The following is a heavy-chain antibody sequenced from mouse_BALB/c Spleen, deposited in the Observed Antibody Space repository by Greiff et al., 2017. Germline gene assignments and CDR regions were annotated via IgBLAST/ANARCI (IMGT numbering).Heavy chain of an antibody. V-gene: IGHV5-17*02. Sequence: EVQLMESGAGLVKPGGSLKLSCAASGFTFSSYAMSWVRQAPEKGLEWVAYISSGSSTIYYADTVKGRFTISRDNPKNTLFLQMTSLRSEDTAMYYCARSGSYFDYWGQGTTLTVSS. CDR3: ARSGSYFDY. J-gene: IGHJ2*01. CDR2: ISSGSSTI. CDR1: GFTFSSYA. D-gene: IGHD4-1*01.